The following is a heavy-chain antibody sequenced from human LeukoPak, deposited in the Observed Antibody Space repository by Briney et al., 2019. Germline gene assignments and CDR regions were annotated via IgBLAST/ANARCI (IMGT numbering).Heavy chain of an antibody. CDR1: GFTFSSYS. V-gene: IGHV3-21*01. Sequence: GGSLGLSCAASGFTFSSYSMNWVRQAPGKGLEWVSSISSSSSYIYYADSVKGRFTISRDNAKNSLYLQMNSLRAEDTAVYYCARTSYDFWSGYFLQSGDFDYWGQGTLVTVSS. J-gene: IGHJ4*02. CDR2: ISSSSSYI. CDR3: ARTSYDFWSGYFLQSGDFDY. D-gene: IGHD3-3*01.